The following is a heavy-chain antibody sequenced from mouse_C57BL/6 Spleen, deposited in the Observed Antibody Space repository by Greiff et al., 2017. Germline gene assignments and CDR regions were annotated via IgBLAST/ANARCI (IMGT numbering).Heavy chain of an antibody. Sequence: QVQLQQPGAELVRPGSSVKLSCKASGYTFTSYWMHWVKQRPIQGLEWIGNIDPSDSDTHYNQKFKGKATLTVDKSSSTAYLQLSSLTSEDSAVYYCARDCTGSGQWDLDDWGTGTTVTVSS. CDR2: IDPSDSDT. CDR3: ARDCTGSGQWDLDD. V-gene: IGHV1-52*01. CDR1: GYTFTSYW. D-gene: IGHD1-1*01. J-gene: IGHJ1*03.